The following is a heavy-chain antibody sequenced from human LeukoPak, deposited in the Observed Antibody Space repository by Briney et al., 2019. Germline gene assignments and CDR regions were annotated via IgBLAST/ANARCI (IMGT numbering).Heavy chain of an antibody. Sequence: GESLKISCKGPGYSFTSYWIGWVRQMPGKGLEWMGIIYPGDSDTRYSPSFQGQVTISADKSISTAYLQWSSLKASDTAMYYCARSYDFWSGYLDYWGQGTLVTVSS. CDR1: GYSFTSYW. J-gene: IGHJ4*02. CDR2: IYPGDSDT. V-gene: IGHV5-51*01. D-gene: IGHD3-3*01. CDR3: ARSYDFWSGYLDY.